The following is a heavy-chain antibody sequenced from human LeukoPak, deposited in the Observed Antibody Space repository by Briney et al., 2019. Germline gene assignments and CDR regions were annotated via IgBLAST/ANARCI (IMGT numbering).Heavy chain of an antibody. D-gene: IGHD7-27*01. J-gene: IGHJ4*02. CDR1: GGPFSGYY. Sequence: SETLSLTCAVYGGPFSGYYWNWIRQPPGKGLEWIGEINHNGYTNYNPSLESRVTISVDTSKNQFSLRVYSLTAADTAVYFCARAGTGDRSAVFDYWGQEILVTVSS. CDR3: ARAGTGDRSAVFDY. V-gene: IGHV4-34*01. CDR2: INHNGYT.